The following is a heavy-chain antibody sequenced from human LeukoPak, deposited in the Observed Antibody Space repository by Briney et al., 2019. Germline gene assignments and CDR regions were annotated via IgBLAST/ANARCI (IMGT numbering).Heavy chain of an antibody. D-gene: IGHD2-2*01. CDR3: ARREASTEYFDF. V-gene: IGHV5-51*01. J-gene: IGHJ4*02. CDR1: GYSFTNYW. CDR2: IYPGDSDT. Sequence: GESLKISCKGSGYSFTNYWIAWVRQMPGKGLEWMGVIYPGDSDTRYNPSFQGQVTIFADRSFGTAYLQWSSLKASDSAMYYCARREASTEYFDFWGQGTLVPVSS.